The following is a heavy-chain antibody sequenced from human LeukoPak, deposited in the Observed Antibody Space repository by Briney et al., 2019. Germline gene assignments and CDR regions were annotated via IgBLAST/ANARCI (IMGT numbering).Heavy chain of an antibody. Sequence: GGSLRLSCAASGFTFSSYSMNWVRQAPGKGLEWISYISSSGSTINYADSVKGRFTISRDSAKNSLYLQMNSLRDEDTAVYYCARVGGGSSWFFTKGPAYYFDYWGQGTLVTVSS. V-gene: IGHV3-48*02. D-gene: IGHD6-13*01. CDR2: ISSSGSTI. J-gene: IGHJ4*02. CDR1: GFTFSSYS. CDR3: ARVGGGSSWFFTKGPAYYFDY.